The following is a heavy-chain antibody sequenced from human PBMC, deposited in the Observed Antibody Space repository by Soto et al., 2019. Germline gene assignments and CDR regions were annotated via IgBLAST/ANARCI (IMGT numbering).Heavy chain of an antibody. V-gene: IGHV3-53*01. D-gene: IGHD2-2*01. J-gene: IGHJ4*02. CDR2: IFSGGTT. CDR3: ATTTQFFYYFDS. Sequence: EVQLVESGGGLIQPGGSLRLSCAASGFTVSSNYMIWVRQAPGRGLEWVSLIFSGGTTYYADSVKGRFTISRDNSKNTLYLQMNGLRAEDTAVYYCATTTQFFYYFDSWRQGTLLTVSS. CDR1: GFTVSSNY.